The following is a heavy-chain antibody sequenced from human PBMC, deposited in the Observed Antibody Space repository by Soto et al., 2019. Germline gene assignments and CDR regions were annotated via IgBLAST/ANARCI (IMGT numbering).Heavy chain of an antibody. CDR1: GGSISSGGYS. D-gene: IGHD2-15*01. J-gene: IGHJ4*02. Sequence: SETLSLTCAVSGGSISSGGYSWSWIRQPPGKGLEWIGYIYHSGSTYYNPSLKSRVTISVDRSKNQFSLKLSSVTAADTAVYYCARAKCSGGSCYSGQYYFDYWGQGTLVTVSS. V-gene: IGHV4-30-2*01. CDR3: ARAKCSGGSCYSGQYYFDY. CDR2: IYHSGST.